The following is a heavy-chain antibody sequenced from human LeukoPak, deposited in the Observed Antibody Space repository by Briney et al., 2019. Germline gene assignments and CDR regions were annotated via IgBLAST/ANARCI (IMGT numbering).Heavy chain of an antibody. V-gene: IGHV4-34*01. Sequence: SEALSLTCAVYGGSFSGYYWSWIRQPPGKGLEWIGEINHSGSTNYNPSLKSRVTISVDTSKNQFSLKLSSVTAADTAVYYCARDRTFGVYYYGSGKPVYYMDVWGKGTTVTISS. CDR2: INHSGST. CDR3: ARDRTFGVYYYGSGKPVYYMDV. CDR1: GGSFSGYY. J-gene: IGHJ6*03. D-gene: IGHD3-10*01.